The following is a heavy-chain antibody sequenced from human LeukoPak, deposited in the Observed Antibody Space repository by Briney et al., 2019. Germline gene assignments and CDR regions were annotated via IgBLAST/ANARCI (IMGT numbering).Heavy chain of an antibody. V-gene: IGHV4-59*01. CDR1: GFSITSGCY. CDR2: IYYSGST. CDR3: ARVRSYGDYAGPDAFDI. J-gene: IGHJ3*02. Sequence: SETLSLTCTVSGFSITSGCYWVWFRQPPGKGLEWIGYIYYSGSTNYNPSLKSRVTISVDTSKKQFSLKLSSVTAADTAVYYCARVRSYGDYAGPDAFDIWGQGTMVTVSS. D-gene: IGHD4-17*01.